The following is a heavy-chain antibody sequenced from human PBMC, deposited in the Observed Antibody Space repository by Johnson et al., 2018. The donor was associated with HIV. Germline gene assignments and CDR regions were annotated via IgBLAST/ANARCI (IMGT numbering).Heavy chain of an antibody. CDR3: ARGLLWVGGLVEAFDI. J-gene: IGHJ3*02. V-gene: IGHV3-20*04. D-gene: IGHD3-10*01. Sequence: VQLVESGGGLVRPGGSLRLSCAASGFTFGDYGMSCVRQAPGQGLAWVCRINCNGGSTGYADSVTGRFSISRDNAKNPLYLQMNSLRTEDTAVYSCARGLLWVGGLVEAFDIWGQGTMVTVSS. CDR1: GFTFGDYG. CDR2: INCNGGST.